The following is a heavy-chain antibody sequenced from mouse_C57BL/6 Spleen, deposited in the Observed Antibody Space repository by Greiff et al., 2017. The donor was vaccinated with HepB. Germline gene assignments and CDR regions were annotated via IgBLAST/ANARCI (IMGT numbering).Heavy chain of an antibody. Sequence: QVQLKESGPGLVQPSQSLSITCTVSGFSLTSYGVHWVRQSPGKGLEWLGVIWSGGSTDYNAAFISRLSISKDNSKSQVFFKMNSLQADDTAIYYCARALHHYGSSYFDYWGQGTTLTVSS. V-gene: IGHV2-2*01. CDR3: ARALHHYGSSYFDY. CDR1: GFSLTSYG. D-gene: IGHD1-1*01. CDR2: IWSGGST. J-gene: IGHJ2*01.